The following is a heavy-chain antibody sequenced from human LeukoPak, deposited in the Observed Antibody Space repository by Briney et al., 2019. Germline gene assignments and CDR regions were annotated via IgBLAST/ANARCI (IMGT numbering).Heavy chain of an antibody. V-gene: IGHV4-34*01. CDR3: AYSTVVTRGYY. Sequence: SETLSLTCAVYGGSFSGYYWSWIRQPPGKGLEWIGEINHSGSTKYNPSLKSRVTISVDTSKNQFSLKLSSMTAADTAVYYCAYSTVVTRGYYWGQGTLVTVSS. D-gene: IGHD4-23*01. CDR1: GGSFSGYY. CDR2: INHSGST. J-gene: IGHJ4*02.